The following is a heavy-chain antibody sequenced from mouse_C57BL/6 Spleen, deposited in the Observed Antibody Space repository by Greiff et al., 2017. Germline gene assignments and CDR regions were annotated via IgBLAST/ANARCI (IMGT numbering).Heavy chain of an antibody. CDR3: TRWYYEGWYFDV. CDR1: GYTFTDYE. Sequence: VQLKESGAELVRPGASVTLSCKASGYTFTDYEMHWVKQTPVHGLEWIGAIDPETGGTAYNQKFKGKAILTADKSSSTAYMELRSLTSEDSAVYYCTRWYYEGWYFDVWGTGTTVTVSS. V-gene: IGHV1-15*01. J-gene: IGHJ1*03. D-gene: IGHD1-1*01. CDR2: IDPETGGT.